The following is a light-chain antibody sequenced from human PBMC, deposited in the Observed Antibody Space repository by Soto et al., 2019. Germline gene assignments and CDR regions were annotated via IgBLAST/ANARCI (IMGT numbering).Light chain of an antibody. Sequence: EIVMTQSPATLSVSPGERATLSCRASQSVSSNLAWYQQKPGQAPRLLIYVESTRATGIPARFSGSGSGTEFTLTISSLQSEDFAVYYCQQYNNWPLYTFGQGTKLEIK. CDR1: QSVSSN. CDR2: VES. J-gene: IGKJ2*01. V-gene: IGKV3-15*01. CDR3: QQYNNWPLYT.